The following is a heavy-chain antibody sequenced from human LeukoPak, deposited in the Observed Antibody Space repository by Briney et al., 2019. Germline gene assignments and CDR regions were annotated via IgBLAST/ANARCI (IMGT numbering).Heavy chain of an antibody. J-gene: IGHJ4*02. CDR2: IYTSGST. CDR1: GGSISSGSYY. Sequence: PSETLSLTCTVSGGSISSGSYYWSWIRQPAGKGLEWIGRIYTSGSTNYNPSLKRRVTISVDTSKNQLSPKLSSVTAADTDVYYCASFTMVRGADYWGQGTVVTVSS. D-gene: IGHD3-10*01. CDR3: ASFTMVRGADY. V-gene: IGHV4-61*02.